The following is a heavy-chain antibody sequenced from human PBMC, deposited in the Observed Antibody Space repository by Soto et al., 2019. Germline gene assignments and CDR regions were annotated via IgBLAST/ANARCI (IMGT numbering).Heavy chain of an antibody. D-gene: IGHD5-12*01. V-gene: IGHV1-2*04. CDR1: GYTFTGYY. Sequence: DSVKVSCKASGYTFTGYYMHWVRQAPGQGLEWMGWIIPNSGGTNYAQKFQGWVTMTRDTSISTAYMELSRLRSDDTAVYYCAREVYSGYDGRSGFDYWGQGTLVTVSS. CDR2: IIPNSGGT. CDR3: AREVYSGYDGRSGFDY. J-gene: IGHJ4*02.